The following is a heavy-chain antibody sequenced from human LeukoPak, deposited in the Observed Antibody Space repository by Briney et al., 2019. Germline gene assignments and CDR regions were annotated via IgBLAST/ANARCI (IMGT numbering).Heavy chain of an antibody. CDR1: GFTFDDYA. CDR2: ISGDGGST. D-gene: IGHD2-15*01. Sequence: GGSLRLSCAASGFTFDDYAMRWVRQAPGKGLEWVSLISGDGGSTYYADSVKGRFTVSRDNSKNSLDLQMNSLSSEDTALYYCTKDKGFCSGGSCFYYYYGMDVWGQGTTVTVSS. V-gene: IGHV3-43*02. CDR3: TKDKGFCSGGSCFYYYYGMDV. J-gene: IGHJ6*02.